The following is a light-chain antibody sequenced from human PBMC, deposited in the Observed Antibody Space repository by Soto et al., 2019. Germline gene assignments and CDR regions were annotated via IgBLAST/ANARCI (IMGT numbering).Light chain of an antibody. CDR2: GAS. V-gene: IGKV3-15*01. Sequence: EIVMTQSPATLSVSPGERATLSCRASQSVSSNLAWYQQKPGQSPRLLIYGASTRATGIPARFSGSGSGTEFTLTISILQSEDFAVYYCQQYNNWPFLTFGQGTRLEIK. CDR3: QQYNNWPFLT. J-gene: IGKJ5*01. CDR1: QSVSSN.